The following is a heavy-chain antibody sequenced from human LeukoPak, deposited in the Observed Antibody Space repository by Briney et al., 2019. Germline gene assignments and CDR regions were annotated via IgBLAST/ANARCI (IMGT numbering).Heavy chain of an antibody. CDR3: ARAEMVGATRVPFDY. J-gene: IGHJ4*02. D-gene: IGHD1-26*01. V-gene: IGHV1-2*02. CDR2: INPNSGGT. Sequence: ASVKVSCKASGYTFTGYYMHWVRQAPGQGLEWMGWINPNSGGTNYAQKFQGRVTMTRDTSISTAYMELSRLRSDDTAAYYCARAEMVGATRVPFDYWGQGTLVTVSS. CDR1: GYTFTGYY.